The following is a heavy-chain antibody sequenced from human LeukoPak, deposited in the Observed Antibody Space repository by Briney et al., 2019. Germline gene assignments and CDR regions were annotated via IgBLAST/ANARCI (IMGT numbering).Heavy chain of an antibody. V-gene: IGHV4-34*01. J-gene: IGHJ5*02. CDR2: INHSGST. Sequence: SETLSLTCAVYGGSFSGYYWSWIRQPPGKGLEWIGEINHSGSTNYNPSLKSRVTISVDTSKNQFSLKLSSVTAADTAVYYCARDVLDGGNSSWGQGTLVTVSS. CDR1: GGSFSGYY. D-gene: IGHD4-23*01. CDR3: ARDVLDGGNSS.